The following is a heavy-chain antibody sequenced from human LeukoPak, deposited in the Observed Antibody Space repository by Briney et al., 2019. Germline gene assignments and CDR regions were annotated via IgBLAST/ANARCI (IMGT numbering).Heavy chain of an antibody. D-gene: IGHD3-22*01. J-gene: IGHJ4*02. CDR2: ISSSSSYI. CDR3: AREKGYYESSGLDY. CDR1: GFTFSSYS. V-gene: IGHV3-21*01. Sequence: GSLRLSCAASGFTFSSYSMNWVRQAPGKGLEWVSSISSSSSYIYYADSVKGRFTISRDNAKNSLYLQMNSLRAEDTAVYYCAREKGYYESSGLDYWGQGTLVTVSS.